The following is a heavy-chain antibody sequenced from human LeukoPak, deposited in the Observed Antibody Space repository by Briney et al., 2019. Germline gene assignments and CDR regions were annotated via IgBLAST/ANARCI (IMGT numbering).Heavy chain of an antibody. CDR2: IHSDGST. CDR3: ARERGYTYGTSLYYFDY. D-gene: IGHD5-18*01. CDR1: GFTFSSYA. Sequence: GGSLRLSCAASGFTFSSYAMSWVRQAPGKGLEWVSAIHSDGSTFYADSVKGRFTISRDNSKNTLYLQMNSLRAEDTAVYYCARERGYTYGTSLYYFDYWGQGTLVTVSS. J-gene: IGHJ4*02. V-gene: IGHV3-53*01.